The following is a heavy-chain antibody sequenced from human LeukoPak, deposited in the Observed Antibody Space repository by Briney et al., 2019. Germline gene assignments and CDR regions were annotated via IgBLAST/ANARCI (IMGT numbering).Heavy chain of an antibody. CDR3: AREVMNEGYCSGGSCPRPYYYYGMDV. D-gene: IGHD2-15*01. V-gene: IGHV4-59*01. CDR1: GGSISSYY. J-gene: IGHJ6*02. CDR2: IYYSGST. Sequence: SETLSLTCTVSGGSISSYYWSWIRQPPGKGLEWIGYIYYSGSTNYNPSLKSRVTISVDTSKNQFSLKLSSVTAADTAVYYCAREVMNEGYCSGGSCPRPYYYYGMDVWGQGTTVTVSS.